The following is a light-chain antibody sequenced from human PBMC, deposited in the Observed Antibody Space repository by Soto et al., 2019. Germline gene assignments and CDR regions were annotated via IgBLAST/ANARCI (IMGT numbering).Light chain of an antibody. CDR3: QHSSSIPVT. CDR1: QSISIY. Sequence: DIQMTQSPSSLSASIGDRVTITCRASQSISIYLNWYQQKPGKAPKSLIYGASSLQSGVPSRFSGSGSGTEFTLTISSLQPEDFATYYCQHSSSIPVTFGQGTKVEIK. V-gene: IGKV1-39*01. J-gene: IGKJ1*01. CDR2: GAS.